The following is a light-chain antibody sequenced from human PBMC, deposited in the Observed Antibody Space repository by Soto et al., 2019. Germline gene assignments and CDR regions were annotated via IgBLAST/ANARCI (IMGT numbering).Light chain of an antibody. V-gene: IGKV3-20*01. CDR2: GAS. CDR1: QSISSSY. Sequence: EIVLTQSPGTLSLSPGERATLSCRASQSISSSYLAWYQQKPGQAPRLLVYGASSRATGIPDRFSGSGSGKDFTITISRLEPEDFAVYYCQQYGSSRLTFGPGTKVDIK. J-gene: IGKJ3*01. CDR3: QQYGSSRLT.